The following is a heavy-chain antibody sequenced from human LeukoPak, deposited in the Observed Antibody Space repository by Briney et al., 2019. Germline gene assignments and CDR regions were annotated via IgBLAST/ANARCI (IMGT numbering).Heavy chain of an antibody. J-gene: IGHJ4*02. CDR1: GFSLSDHW. D-gene: IGHD2-2*01. CDR3: ARDSSSVPEY. V-gene: IGHV3-74*01. Sequence: GGSLRLSCAASGFSLSDHWMYWVRQGPGKGLVWLSRKYDGSYTSYADSVKGRFTVSRDDAKNTLYLQMNSLRAEDTAVYYCARDSSSVPEYWGQGTPVTVSS. CDR2: KYDGSYT.